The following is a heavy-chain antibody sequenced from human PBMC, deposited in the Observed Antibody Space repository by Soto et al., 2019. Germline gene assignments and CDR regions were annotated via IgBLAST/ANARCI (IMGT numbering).Heavy chain of an antibody. D-gene: IGHD6-13*01. V-gene: IGHV3-48*01. J-gene: IGHJ5*02. CDR1: GFNFSSYS. Sequence: EVQLVESGGGLVQPGGSLRLSCAASGFNFSSYSMNWVRQAPGKGLEWVSYISSSSSTIYYADSVKGRFTISRDNAKNSLYLQMNSLRAEDTAVYYCARDRIAAAGTVWFDPWGQGTLVTVSS. CDR3: ARDRIAAAGTVWFDP. CDR2: ISSSSSTI.